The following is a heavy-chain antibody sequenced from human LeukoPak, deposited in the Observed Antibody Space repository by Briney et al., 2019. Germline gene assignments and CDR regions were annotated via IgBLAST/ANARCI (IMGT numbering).Heavy chain of an antibody. Sequence: GGSLRLSCAASGFTFSSFEMKWVRQAPGKGLEWVSYISSGGSTIYYADSVKGRFTISRDNAKNSLYLQMNSLRAEDTAVYYCARLVSSGWYYFDYWGQGTLVTVSS. CDR2: ISSGGSTI. CDR1: GFTFSSFE. D-gene: IGHD6-19*01. CDR3: ARLVSSGWYYFDY. V-gene: IGHV3-48*03. J-gene: IGHJ4*02.